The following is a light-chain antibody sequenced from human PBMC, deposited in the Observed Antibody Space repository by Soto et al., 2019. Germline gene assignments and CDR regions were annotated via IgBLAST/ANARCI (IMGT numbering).Light chain of an antibody. Sequence: MHMTQSPSSLSSSVGYRVTVTGQASQDITNYLNWYQQKPGKAPQLLIYDASNLETGVPSRFSGSGSGTDFTFTISSLQPEDIATYYCQQYDNLPLTFGGGTKVDIK. J-gene: IGKJ4*01. CDR3: QQYDNLPLT. CDR1: QDITNY. CDR2: DAS. V-gene: IGKV1-33*01.